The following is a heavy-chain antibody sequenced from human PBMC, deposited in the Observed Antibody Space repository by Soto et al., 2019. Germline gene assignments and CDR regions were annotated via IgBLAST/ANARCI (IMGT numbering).Heavy chain of an antibody. D-gene: IGHD3-10*01. Sequence: SETLSLTCTVSGGSISSSSYYWGWIRQPPGKGLEWIGTIYYSGSTYYNPSLKSRVTISVDTSKNQFSLNLNSVTAADTAVYYCAKQDPNHYGTGSYLAWFDPWGQGTLVTVSS. CDR3: AKQDPNHYGTGSYLAWFDP. J-gene: IGHJ5*02. CDR1: GGSISSSSYY. V-gene: IGHV4-39*01. CDR2: IYYSGST.